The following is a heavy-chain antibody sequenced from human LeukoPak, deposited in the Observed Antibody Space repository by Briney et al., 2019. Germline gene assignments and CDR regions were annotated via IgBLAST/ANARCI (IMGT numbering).Heavy chain of an antibody. CDR3: AKDISPHYDTRSHLGHDAFDL. Sequence: GGSLRLSCAASGVAFGHFAMHWARQVPGSGLGWAAGLGWVVGSIGYADSVRGRFTISRDNVRNSLYLQMNGLRAEDTALYYCAKDISPHYDTRSHLGHDAFDLWGEGTMVTVS. J-gene: IGHJ3*01. D-gene: IGHD3-22*01. V-gene: IGHV3-9*01. CDR2: LGWVVGSI. CDR1: GVAFGHFA.